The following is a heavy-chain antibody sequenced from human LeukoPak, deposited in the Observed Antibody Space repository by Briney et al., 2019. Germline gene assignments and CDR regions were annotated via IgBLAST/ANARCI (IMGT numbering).Heavy chain of an antibody. CDR2: INSDGSST. CDR1: GFTFSSYW. V-gene: IGHV3-74*01. J-gene: IGHJ4*02. CDR3: ASFTIFGVVPDY. Sequence: GGSLRLSCAASGFTFSSYWMHWVRQAPGKGLVCVSRINSDGSSTSYADSVKGRFTVSRDNAKNTLYLQMNSLRAEDTAVYYCASFTIFGVVPDYWGQGTLVTVSS. D-gene: IGHD3-3*01.